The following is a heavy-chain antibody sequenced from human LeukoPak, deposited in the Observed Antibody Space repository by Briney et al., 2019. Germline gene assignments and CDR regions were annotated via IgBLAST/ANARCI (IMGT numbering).Heavy chain of an antibody. CDR1: GFTFSSYA. J-gene: IGHJ4*02. D-gene: IGHD3-22*01. Sequence: GGSLRLSCAASGFTFSSYAMSWVRQAPGKGLEWVSAINGSGGSTYYADSVKGRFTISRDNSKNTLYLQMNSLRAEDTAVYYCAKNDPSGDAYYAPLDYWGQGTLVTVSS. V-gene: IGHV3-23*01. CDR3: AKNDPSGDAYYAPLDY. CDR2: INGSGGST.